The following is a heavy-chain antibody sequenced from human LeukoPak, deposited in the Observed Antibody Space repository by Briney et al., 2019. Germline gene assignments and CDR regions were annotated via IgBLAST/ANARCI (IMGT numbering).Heavy chain of an antibody. CDR2: ISYDTTDK. CDR1: GFIFSSYS. D-gene: IGHD2-21*02. J-gene: IGHJ3*02. V-gene: IGHV3-30*03. CDR3: ARDGAYCGGDCRTFDI. Sequence: GGSLRLSCVATGFIFSSYSMNWVRRAPGKGLEWVAAISYDTTDKYYTDSVKGRFTISRDNSKNTLYLQMNSPGLEDTAVYYCARDGAYCGGDCRTFDIWGHGTMVTVSS.